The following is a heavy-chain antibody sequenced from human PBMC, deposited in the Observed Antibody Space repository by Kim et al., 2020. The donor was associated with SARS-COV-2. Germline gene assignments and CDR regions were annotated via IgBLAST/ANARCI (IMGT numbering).Heavy chain of an antibody. CDR2: ISSSSSYI. Sequence: GGSLRLSCAASGFTFSSYSMNWVRQAPGKGLEWVSSISSSSSYIYYADSVKGRFTISRDNAKNSLYLQMNSLRAEDTAVYYCARRVSSCYYYYYWYYGMDVWGQGTTVTVSS. CDR3: ARRVSSCYYYYYWYYGMDV. J-gene: IGHJ6*02. CDR1: GFTFSSYS. V-gene: IGHV3-21*01. D-gene: IGHD3-22*01.